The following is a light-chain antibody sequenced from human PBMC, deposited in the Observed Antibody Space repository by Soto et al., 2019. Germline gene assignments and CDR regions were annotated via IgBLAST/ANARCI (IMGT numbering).Light chain of an antibody. CDR3: QQRSNWSWT. J-gene: IGKJ1*01. CDR1: QSVSSH. V-gene: IGKV3-11*01. CDR2: DAS. Sequence: EIVLTQSPATLSLSPGERATLFCRASQSVSSHLAWYQQKPGQAPRLLIYDASNRATGIPARFSGSGSGTDFTLTISSLEPEDFAVYYCQQRSNWSWTFGQGTKVEIK.